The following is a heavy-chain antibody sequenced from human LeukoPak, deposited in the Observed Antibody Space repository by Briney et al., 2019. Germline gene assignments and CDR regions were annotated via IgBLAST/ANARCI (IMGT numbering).Heavy chain of an antibody. Sequence: SETLSLTCTVSGGSISSYYWSWIRQPAGKGLEWIGRIYTSGSTNYNPSLKSRVTMSVDTSKNQSSLKLSSATAAATAVYYCARGGYCISTSCYGGGYFDCWGQGTMVTVSS. CDR1: GGSISSYY. V-gene: IGHV4-4*07. D-gene: IGHD2-2*01. CDR2: IYTSGST. CDR3: ARGGYCISTSCYGGGYFDC. J-gene: IGHJ4*02.